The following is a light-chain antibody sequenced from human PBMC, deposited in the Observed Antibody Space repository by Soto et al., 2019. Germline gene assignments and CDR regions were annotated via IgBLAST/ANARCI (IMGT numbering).Light chain of an antibody. V-gene: IGLV1-44*01. Sequence: QSVLTQPPSASGTPGQRVTISFSGSSSNFGSNTVNWYQQLPGTAPKLLIYSNNQRPSGVPDRFSGSKSGTSASLAISGLQSEDEADYYCAAWDDSLNGHYVFGTGTKVTVL. J-gene: IGLJ1*01. CDR1: SSNFGSNT. CDR2: SNN. CDR3: AAWDDSLNGHYV.